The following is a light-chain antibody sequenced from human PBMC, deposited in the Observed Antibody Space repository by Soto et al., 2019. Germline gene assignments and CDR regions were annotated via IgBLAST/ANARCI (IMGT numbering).Light chain of an antibody. V-gene: IGLV1-40*01. CDR3: QSYDSGLSGSV. CDR1: SSNIGAGYD. Sequence: QSVLTQPPSVSGAPGKRVTISCTGSSSNIGAGYDVNWYQQHPGTAPKVLIYGNSNRPSGVPDRFSGSKSGTSASLAITGLQSEDEADYYCQSYDSGLSGSVFGGGTKLTVL. CDR2: GNS. J-gene: IGLJ2*01.